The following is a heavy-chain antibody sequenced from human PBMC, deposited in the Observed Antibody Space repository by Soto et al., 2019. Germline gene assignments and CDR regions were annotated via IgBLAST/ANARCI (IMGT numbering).Heavy chain of an antibody. J-gene: IGHJ5*02. CDR1: GYSFTSYW. CDR2: IYPGDSDT. Sequence: GESLKISCKLSGYSFTSYWIGWVRHMPGKGLEWMGIIYPGDSDTRYSPSFQGQVTISADKSISTAYLQWSSLKASDTAMYYCARHGGYSYGNNWFDPWGQGNLVTVSS. V-gene: IGHV5-51*01. D-gene: IGHD5-18*01. CDR3: ARHGGYSYGNNWFDP.